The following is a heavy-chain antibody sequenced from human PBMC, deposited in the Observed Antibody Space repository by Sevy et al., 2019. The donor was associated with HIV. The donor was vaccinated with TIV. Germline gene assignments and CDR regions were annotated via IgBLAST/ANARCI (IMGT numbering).Heavy chain of an antibody. CDR2: ISPYTGNS. CDR1: GYTFNIYG. J-gene: IGHJ4*02. CDR3: ARDRQEGYFDY. V-gene: IGHV1-18*01. Sequence: ASVKVSCKATGYTFNIYGISWVRQAPGQGLEWMGWISPYTGNSNYAQRLQGRVTMTTDTSTSTAYMDLRSLRSDDTAVYYCARDRQEGYFDYWGQGTLVTVSS.